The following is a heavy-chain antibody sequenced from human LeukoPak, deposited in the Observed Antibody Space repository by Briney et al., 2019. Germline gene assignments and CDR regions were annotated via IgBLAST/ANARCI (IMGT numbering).Heavy chain of an antibody. CDR1: GGSITSGGYY. V-gene: IGHV4-30-4*01. J-gene: IGHJ5*02. CDR2: IYYSGTT. D-gene: IGHD3-16*01. Sequence: ASQTLSLTCTVSGGSITSGGYYWSWVRLPPGKGLEWIGYIYYSGTTYYNPSLKSRVTMSVETPKNQFSLRLTSVTAADTAVYYCAKFYDYGWGGLAPDPSWGQGTLVTVSS. CDR3: AKFYDYGWGGLAPDPS.